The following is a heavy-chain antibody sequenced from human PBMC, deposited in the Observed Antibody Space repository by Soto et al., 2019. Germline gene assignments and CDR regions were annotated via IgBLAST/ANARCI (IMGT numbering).Heavy chain of an antibody. CDR2: ISYDGSNK. J-gene: IGHJ4*02. Sequence: GGSLRLSCAASGFTFSRYAMHWVRQAPGKGLEWVAVISYDGSNKYYADSVKGRFTISRDNSKNTLYLQMNSLRAEDTAVYYCARESEASLDYWGQGTLVTVSS. CDR1: GFTFSRYA. V-gene: IGHV3-30-3*01. CDR3: ARESEASLDY.